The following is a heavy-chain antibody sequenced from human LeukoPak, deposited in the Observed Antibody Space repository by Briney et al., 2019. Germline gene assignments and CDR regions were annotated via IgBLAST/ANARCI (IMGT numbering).Heavy chain of an antibody. CDR2: FDPEDGET. J-gene: IGHJ4*02. Sequence: ASVKVSCKVSGYTLTELSMHWVRQAPGKGLEWMGGFDPEDGETIYAQKFQGRVTMTEDTSTDTAYMELSSLRSEDTAVYYCATDIVVVPASRGKGVPLGYWGQGTLVTVSS. CDR1: GYTLTELS. D-gene: IGHD2-2*01. V-gene: IGHV1-24*01. CDR3: ATDIVVVPASRGKGVPLGY.